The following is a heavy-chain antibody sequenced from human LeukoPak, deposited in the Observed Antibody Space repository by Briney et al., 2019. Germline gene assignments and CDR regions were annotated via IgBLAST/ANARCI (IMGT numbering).Heavy chain of an antibody. CDR1: RYTFTGYY. J-gene: IGHJ4*02. Sequence: ASVKVSCKASRYTFTGYYMHWVRQAPGQGLEWMGWINPNSGGTNYAQKFQGRVTMTTDTSTSTAYMELRSLRSDDTAVYYCARDWATTVTYFDYWGQGTLVTVSS. V-gene: IGHV1-2*02. CDR3: ARDWATTVTYFDY. D-gene: IGHD4-17*01. CDR2: INPNSGGT.